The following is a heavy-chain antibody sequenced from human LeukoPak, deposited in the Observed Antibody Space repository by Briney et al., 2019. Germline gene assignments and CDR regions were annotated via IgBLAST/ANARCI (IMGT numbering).Heavy chain of an antibody. Sequence: RTGGSLRLSCAASGFTCSSYAMSWVRQAPGKGLEWVSAISGSGGSTYYADSVKGRFTISRDNSKNTLYLQMNSLRAEDTAVYYCAADATVEMATIVDYWGQGTLVTVSS. J-gene: IGHJ4*02. CDR2: ISGSGGST. D-gene: IGHD5-24*01. CDR1: GFTCSSYA. CDR3: AADATVEMATIVDY. V-gene: IGHV3-23*01.